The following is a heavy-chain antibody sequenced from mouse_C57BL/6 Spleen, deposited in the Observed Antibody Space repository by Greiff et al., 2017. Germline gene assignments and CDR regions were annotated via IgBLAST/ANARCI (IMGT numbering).Heavy chain of an antibody. CDR3: ARVDYYAMGY. CDR2: ISSGSSTI. Sequence: DVKLVESGGGLVKPGGSLKLSCAASGFTFSDYGMHWVRPAPEKGLEWVAYISSGSSTIYYADTVKGRFTISRDNAKNTLFLQMTSLRSEDTAMYYCARVDYYAMGYWGQGTSVTVSA. V-gene: IGHV5-17*01. J-gene: IGHJ4*01. CDR1: GFTFSDYG.